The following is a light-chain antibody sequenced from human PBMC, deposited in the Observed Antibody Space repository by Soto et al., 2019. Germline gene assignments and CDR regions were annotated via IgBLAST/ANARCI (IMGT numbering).Light chain of an antibody. CDR1: QGIGGY. V-gene: IGKV1-27*01. Sequence: DIQMTQSPSSLSASLGDRVTITCRASQGIGGYLAWFQQKPGNVPRLLIYAASTLQSGVPSRFSGSGSGTDFPLTISILQPEDVATYYSQKYNSAPLTFGGGTKVEIK. J-gene: IGKJ4*01. CDR2: AAS. CDR3: QKYNSAPLT.